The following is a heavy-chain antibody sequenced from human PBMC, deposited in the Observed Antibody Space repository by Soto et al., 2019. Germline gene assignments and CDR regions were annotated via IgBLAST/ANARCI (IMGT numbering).Heavy chain of an antibody. V-gene: IGHV1-18*01. Sequence: QVHLVQSGAEVKKPGASVKVSCKGSGYAFTTYGITWVRQAPGQGLEWMGWISAHNGNTNYAQKPQGTVTVTRDTSTSTAYMELRSLRSDDTAVYYCARGRYGDYWGQGALVTVSS. CDR2: ISAHNGNT. D-gene: IGHD1-1*01. CDR3: ARGRYGDY. CDR1: GYAFTTYG. J-gene: IGHJ4*02.